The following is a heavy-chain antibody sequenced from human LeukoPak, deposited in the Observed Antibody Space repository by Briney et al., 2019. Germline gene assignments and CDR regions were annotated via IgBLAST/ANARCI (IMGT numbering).Heavy chain of an antibody. V-gene: IGHV1-69*05. D-gene: IGHD3-3*01. J-gene: IGHJ4*02. CDR1: GGTFSSYA. Sequence: SVKVSCKASGGTFSSYAISWVRQAPGQGLEWMGGIIPIFGTANYAQKFQGRVTITTDESTSTAYMELSSLRSEDTAVYYCTIFGVAKETLDYWGQGTLVTVSS. CDR3: TIFGVAKETLDY. CDR2: IIPIFGTA.